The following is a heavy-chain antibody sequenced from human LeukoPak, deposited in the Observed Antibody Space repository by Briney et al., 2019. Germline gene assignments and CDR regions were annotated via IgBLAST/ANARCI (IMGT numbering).Heavy chain of an antibody. V-gene: IGHV4-39*01. CDR1: GGSISSSRYY. J-gene: IGHJ4*02. CDR3: SLAADY. Sequence: SETLSLTCTVSGGSISSSRYYWGWIRQPPGKGLEWLRSVYYSESTYYNPSLPSRLTISIDTSKNQSSRKLRSVTAADTAVYYCSLAADYWGQGTLVTVSS. CDR2: VYYSEST. D-gene: IGHD6-13*01.